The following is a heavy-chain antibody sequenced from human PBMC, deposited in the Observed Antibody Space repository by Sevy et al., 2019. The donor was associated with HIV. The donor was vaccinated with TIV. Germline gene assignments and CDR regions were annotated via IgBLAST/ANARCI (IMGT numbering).Heavy chain of an antibody. D-gene: IGHD3-3*01. CDR1: GFTFSSYS. J-gene: IGHJ6*02. CDR2: ITSGSTYI. CDR3: ARDKTILEGRYGMDV. V-gene: IGHV3-21*01. Sequence: GSLRISCAASGFTFSSYSINWVRQAPGKGLEWVSSITSGSTYIFYADSVKGRFTISRDNAKNSLYLQMNSLRAEDTAVYYCARDKTILEGRYGMDVWGQGTTVTVSS.